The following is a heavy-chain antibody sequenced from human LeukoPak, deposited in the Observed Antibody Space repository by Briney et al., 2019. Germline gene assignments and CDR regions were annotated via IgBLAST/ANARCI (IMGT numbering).Heavy chain of an antibody. CDR2: FDPEDGET. CDR3: ATGFSSVVPAAIDY. V-gene: IGHV1-24*01. Sequence: ASVKVSCKVSGYTLTELSMHWVRQAPGKGLEWMGGFDPEDGETIYAQKFQGRVTMTEDTSTDTAYMELSSLRSEDTAVYYCATGFSSVVPAAIDYRGQGTLVTVSS. D-gene: IGHD2-2*01. J-gene: IGHJ4*02. CDR1: GYTLTELS.